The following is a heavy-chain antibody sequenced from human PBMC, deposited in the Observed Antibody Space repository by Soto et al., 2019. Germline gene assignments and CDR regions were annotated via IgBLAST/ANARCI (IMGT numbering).Heavy chain of an antibody. CDR1: GGSFSRGNYY. Sequence: QRQLQESGPGLVKPSETLSLNCTVSGGSFSRGNYYWGWIRQTPGKGPEWIANIYYNGGTYYNPSLKSRVTISLDTSKNLLSLKLSSVTAADTAVYYCAGLYSGYEIWYFDLWGRGTLVTVSS. D-gene: IGHD5-12*01. CDR2: IYYNGGT. J-gene: IGHJ2*01. CDR3: AGLYSGYEIWYFDL. V-gene: IGHV4-39*01.